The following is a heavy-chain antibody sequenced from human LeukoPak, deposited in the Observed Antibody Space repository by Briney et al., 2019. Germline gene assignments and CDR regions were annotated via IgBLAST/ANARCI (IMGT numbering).Heavy chain of an antibody. V-gene: IGHV4-61*02. J-gene: IGHJ4*02. CDR1: GGSISSGSYY. D-gene: IGHD3-9*01. CDR3: ARGRRVDYDVLTGPFDY. Sequence: SETLSLTCTVSGGSISSGSYYWSWIRQPAGKGLEWIGRIYTSGSTNYNPSLKSRVTISVDTSKNQFSLKLSSVTAADMAVYYCARGRRVDYDVLTGPFDYWGQGTLVTVSS. CDR2: IYTSGST.